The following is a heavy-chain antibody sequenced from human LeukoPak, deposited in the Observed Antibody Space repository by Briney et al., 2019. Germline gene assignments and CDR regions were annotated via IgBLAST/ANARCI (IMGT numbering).Heavy chain of an antibody. CDR3: ARSDCGGDCYETEYFQH. Sequence: SETLSLTCAVYGGSFSGYYWSWIRQPPGKGLGWIGEINHSGSTNYNPSLKSRVTISVDTSKNQFSLKLSSVTAADTAVYYCARSDCGGDCYETEYFQHWGQGTLVTVSS. J-gene: IGHJ1*01. V-gene: IGHV4-34*01. D-gene: IGHD2-21*02. CDR2: INHSGST. CDR1: GGSFSGYY.